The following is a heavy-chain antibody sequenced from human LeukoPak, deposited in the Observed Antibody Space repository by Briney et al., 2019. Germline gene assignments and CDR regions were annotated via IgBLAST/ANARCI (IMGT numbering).Heavy chain of an antibody. J-gene: IGHJ4*02. D-gene: IGHD6-19*01. CDR2: INPNSGAT. CDR3: ARVTVAGYFDY. CDR1: GYTFTGYY. Sequence: ASVKVSCKASGYTFTGYYMHWVRQAPGQGPEWMGWINPNSGATNYAQKFQGRVTMTRDTSISTAYMELSRLRSDDTAVYYCARVTVAGYFDYWGQGTLVTVSS. V-gene: IGHV1-2*02.